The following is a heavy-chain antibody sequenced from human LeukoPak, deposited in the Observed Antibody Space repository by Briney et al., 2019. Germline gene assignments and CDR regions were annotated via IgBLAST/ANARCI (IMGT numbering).Heavy chain of an antibody. CDR2: ISSSSSTI. CDR3: AKGWSGYFRSPFDL. CDR1: GFTFSSYS. Sequence: GGSLRLSCAASGFTFSSYSMNWVRQAPGKGLEWVSYISSSSSTIYYADSVKGRFTISRDNAKNSLYLQMNSLRAEDTAVYYCAKGWSGYFRSPFDLWGQGTMVTVSS. V-gene: IGHV3-48*04. J-gene: IGHJ3*01. D-gene: IGHD3-3*01.